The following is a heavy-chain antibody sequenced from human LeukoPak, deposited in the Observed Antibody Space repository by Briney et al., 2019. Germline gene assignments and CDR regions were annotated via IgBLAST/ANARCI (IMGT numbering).Heavy chain of an antibody. D-gene: IGHD2-2*01. CDR2: ISSSSSYI. V-gene: IGHV3-21*01. Sequence: GGSLRLSCAASGFTFSSYSMNWVRQAPGKGLEWVSSISSSSSYIYYADSVKGRFTISRDNAKNSLYLQMNSLRAEDTAVYYCARVSLVVVPAGNMESSWFDPWGQGTLVTVSS. J-gene: IGHJ5*02. CDR3: ARVSLVVVPAGNMESSWFDP. CDR1: GFTFSSYS.